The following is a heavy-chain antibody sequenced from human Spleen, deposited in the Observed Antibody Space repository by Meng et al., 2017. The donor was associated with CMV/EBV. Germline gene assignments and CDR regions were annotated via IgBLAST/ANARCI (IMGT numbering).Heavy chain of an antibody. V-gene: IGHV4-38-2*02. D-gene: IGHD2-2*01. CDR2: IYHSGNT. Sequence: SCTVSGYSISSGYYWGWIRQPPGKGLEWIGSIYHSGNTYYNPSLKSRVTIPVDTSNNHFSLKLSSVTAADTAVYYCAREGRYCSSTSCSYDAFDIWGQGTMVTVSS. CDR3: AREGRYCSSTSCSYDAFDI. J-gene: IGHJ3*02. CDR1: GYSISSGYY.